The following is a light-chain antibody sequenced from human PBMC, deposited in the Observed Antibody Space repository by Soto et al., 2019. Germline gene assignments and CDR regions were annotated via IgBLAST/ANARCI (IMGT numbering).Light chain of an antibody. J-gene: IGLJ1*01. CDR1: SSDVGTYTL. CDR2: EVN. V-gene: IGLV2-23*02. CDR3: SSYAGAITFYV. Sequence: QSALAQPASVSGSPGQSITISCTGTSSDVGTYTLVSWYQQHPGKAPKLVIYEVNKRPAGVSKRFSGSKSGATASLTISGLQAEDEDDYYCSSYAGAITFYVFGTGTKVTVL.